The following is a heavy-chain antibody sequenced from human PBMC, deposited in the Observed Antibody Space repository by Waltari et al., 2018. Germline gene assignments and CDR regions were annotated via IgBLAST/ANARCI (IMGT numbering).Heavy chain of an antibody. V-gene: IGHV1-46*01. CDR3: ARVYSDAFDI. CDR1: GYTFTSYY. D-gene: IGHD2-15*01. CDR2: INPSGGST. Sequence: QVQLVQSGAEVKKPGASVTVSCKASGYTFTSYYMTWVRQAPGQGLEWMGIINPSGGSTSYAQKFQGRVTMTRDTSTSTVYMELSSLRSEDTAVYYCARVYSDAFDIWGQGTMVTVSS. J-gene: IGHJ3*02.